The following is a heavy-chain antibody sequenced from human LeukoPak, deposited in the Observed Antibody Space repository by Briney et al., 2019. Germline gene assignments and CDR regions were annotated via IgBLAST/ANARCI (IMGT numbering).Heavy chain of an antibody. V-gene: IGHV4-31*03. CDR3: ARESYRSGYYVDY. Sequence: SQTLSLTCTVSGGSISSGGYYWSWIRQHPGKGLEWIGYIYYSGSTYYNPSLKSRVTISVDTSKNQFSLKLTSVTAADTAVYYCARESYRSGYYVDYWGQGTLVTVSS. CDR2: IYYSGST. J-gene: IGHJ4*02. CDR1: GGSISSGGYY. D-gene: IGHD6-19*01.